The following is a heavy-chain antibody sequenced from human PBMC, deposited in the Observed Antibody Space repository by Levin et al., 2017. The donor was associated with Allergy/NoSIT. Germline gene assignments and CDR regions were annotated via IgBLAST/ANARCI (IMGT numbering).Heavy chain of an antibody. V-gene: IGHV3-23*01. CDR2: ISGSGGNT. CDR3: AKDSLYCGGDCLHAGWIDP. Sequence: RGESLKISCAASGFTFSSYAMSWVRQAPGKGLEWVSAISGSGGNTYYADSVKGRFTISRDNSKNTLYLQMNSLRAEDTALYYCAKDSLYCGGDCLHAGWIDPWGQGTLVTVSS. CDR1: GFTFSSYA. D-gene: IGHD2-21*02. J-gene: IGHJ5*02.